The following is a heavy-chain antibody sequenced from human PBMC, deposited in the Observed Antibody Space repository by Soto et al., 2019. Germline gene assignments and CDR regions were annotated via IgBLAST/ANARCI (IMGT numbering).Heavy chain of an antibody. D-gene: IGHD6-19*01. CDR1: GGSISSYY. J-gene: IGHJ4*02. V-gene: IGHV4-59*08. CDR2: IYYSGST. Sequence: QVQLQESGPGLVKPSETLSLTCTVSGGSISSYYWSWIRQPPGKGLEWIGYIYYSGSTNYNPSLKRRVTISVDTSKNQFSLKLSSVTAADTAVYYCARHVPGIAVAGTRQFDYWGQGTLVTVSS. CDR3: ARHVPGIAVAGTRQFDY.